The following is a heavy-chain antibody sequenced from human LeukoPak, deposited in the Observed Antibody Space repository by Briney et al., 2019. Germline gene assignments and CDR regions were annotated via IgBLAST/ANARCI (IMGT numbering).Heavy chain of an antibody. J-gene: IGHJ6*02. D-gene: IGHD2-2*02. CDR2: INHSGST. Sequence: PSETLSLTCAVYGGSFSGYYWSWIRQPPGKGLEWIGEINHSGSTNYNPSLESRVTISVDTSKNQFSLKLSSVTAADTAVYYCARASPVVVVPAAIRGDYYGMDVWGQGTTVTVSS. CDR1: GGSFSGYY. V-gene: IGHV4-34*01. CDR3: ARASPVVVVPAAIRGDYYGMDV.